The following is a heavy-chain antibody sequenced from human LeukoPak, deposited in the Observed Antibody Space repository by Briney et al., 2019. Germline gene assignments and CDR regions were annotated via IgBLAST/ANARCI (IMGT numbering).Heavy chain of an antibody. CDR2: IPYDGSNK. J-gene: IGHJ4*02. CDR1: GFTFSSYG. D-gene: IGHD3-10*01. CDR3: VRGVRYFDY. V-gene: IGHV3-30*03. Sequence: GGSLRLSCAASGFTFSSYGMHWVRQAPGKGLEWVAVIPYDGSNKYYADSVKGRFTISRDNSKNTLYLQMNSLRAEDTAVYYCVRGVRYFDYWGQGTLVTVSS.